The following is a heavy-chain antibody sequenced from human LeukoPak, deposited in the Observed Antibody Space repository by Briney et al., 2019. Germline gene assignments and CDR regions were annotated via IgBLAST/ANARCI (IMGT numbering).Heavy chain of an antibody. V-gene: IGHV1-2*02. CDR1: GYTFTGYY. D-gene: IGHD2-15*01. CDR2: INPNSGGT. Sequence: ASVKVSCKASGYTFTGYYMHWVRQAPGRGLEWMGWINPNSGGTNYAQKFQGRVTMTRDTSISTAYMELSRLRSDDTAVYYCARSPNCSGGSCYSAAIDYWGQGTLVTVSS. CDR3: ARSPNCSGGSCYSAAIDY. J-gene: IGHJ4*02.